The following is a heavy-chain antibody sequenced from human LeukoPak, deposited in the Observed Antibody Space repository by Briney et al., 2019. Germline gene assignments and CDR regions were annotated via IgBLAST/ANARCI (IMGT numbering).Heavy chain of an antibody. D-gene: IGHD2-15*01. V-gene: IGHV4-34*01. CDR3: ASARSICSGGSCTDY. CDR2: INHSGST. J-gene: IGHJ4*02. Sequence: SETLSLTCAVYGGSFSGYYWSWIRQPPGKGLEWIGEINHSGSTNYNPSLKSRVTISVDTSKNQFSLKLSSVTAADTAVYYCASARSICSGGSCTDYWGQGTLVTVSS. CDR1: GGSFSGYY.